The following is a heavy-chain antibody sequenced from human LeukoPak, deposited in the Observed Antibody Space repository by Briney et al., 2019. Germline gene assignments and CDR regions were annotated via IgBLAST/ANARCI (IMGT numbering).Heavy chain of an antibody. CDR3: ARDLVAIVPEPGGFDY. Sequence: ASVKVSCKASGYSFTNYGISWVRQAPGQWLEWMGWISRHNGDTNYAQRFQGRVTMTTDTSTTTAYMELRSLRFDDTAVYYCARDLVAIVPEPGGFDYWGQGTLVTVSS. CDR2: ISRHNGDT. V-gene: IGHV1-18*01. CDR1: GYSFTNYG. J-gene: IGHJ4*02. D-gene: IGHD2/OR15-2a*01.